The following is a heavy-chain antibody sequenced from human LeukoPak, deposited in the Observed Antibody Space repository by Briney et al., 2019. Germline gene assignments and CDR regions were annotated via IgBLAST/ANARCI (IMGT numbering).Heavy chain of an antibody. CDR2: IISSGAYI. V-gene: IGHV3-21*03. CDR1: GFTFSSYT. Sequence: GGSLRLSCAASGFTFSSYTMNWVRQAPGKGLEWVSSIISSGAYIYYADSVKGRFTISRDNAKNSLYPQMNSLRAEDTAVYYCARDFGGYCSSTNCYLGHLDYWGQGTLVTVSS. D-gene: IGHD2-2*01. J-gene: IGHJ4*02. CDR3: ARDFGGYCSSTNCYLGHLDY.